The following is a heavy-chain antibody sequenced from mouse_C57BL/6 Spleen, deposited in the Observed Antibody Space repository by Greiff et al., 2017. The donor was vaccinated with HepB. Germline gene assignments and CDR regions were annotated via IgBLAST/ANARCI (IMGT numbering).Heavy chain of an antibody. V-gene: IGHV5-16*01. D-gene: IGHD1-1*01. CDR3: ARAPNYYGRDYYAMDY. Sequence: EVKLVESEGGLVQPGSSMKLSCTASGFTFSDYYIAWVRQVPEKGLEWVANINYDGSSTYYLDSLKSRFIISRDNAKNILYLQMSSLKSEDTATYYCARAPNYYGRDYYAMDYWGQGTSVTVSS. CDR1: GFTFSDYY. CDR2: INYDGSST. J-gene: IGHJ4*01.